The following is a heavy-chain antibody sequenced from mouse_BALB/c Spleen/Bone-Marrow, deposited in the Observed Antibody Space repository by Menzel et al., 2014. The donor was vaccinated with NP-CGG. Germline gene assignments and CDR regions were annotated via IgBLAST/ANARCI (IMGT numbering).Heavy chain of an antibody. J-gene: IGHJ4*01. V-gene: IGHV7-3*02. CDR1: GFTFTDYY. CDR3: ARDDYYAMDY. Sequence: EVQGVESGGGLVQPGGSLRLSCATSGFTFTDYYMSWVRQPPGPALEWLGFIRNKANGYTTEYSASVKGRFTISRDNSQSILYLQMNTLRAEDSATYYCARDDYYAMDYWGQGTSVTVSS. CDR2: IRNKANGYTT.